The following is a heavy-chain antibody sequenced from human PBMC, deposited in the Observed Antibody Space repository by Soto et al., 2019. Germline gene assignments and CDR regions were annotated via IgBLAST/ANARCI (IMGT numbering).Heavy chain of an antibody. CDR3: ASSEDRQQLPPYYFDY. CDR1: GYTFTSYY. D-gene: IGHD6-13*01. CDR2: INPSGGST. Sequence: ASVKVSCKASGYTFTSYYMHWVRQAPGQGLEWMGIINPSGGSTSYAQKFQGRVTMTRDTSTSTVYMELSSLRSEDTAVYYCASSEDRQQLPPYYFDYWGQGTLVTVSS. J-gene: IGHJ4*02. V-gene: IGHV1-46*01.